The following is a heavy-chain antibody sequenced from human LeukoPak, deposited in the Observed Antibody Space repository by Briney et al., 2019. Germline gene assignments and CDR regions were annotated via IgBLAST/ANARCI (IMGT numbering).Heavy chain of an antibody. V-gene: IGHV4-39*01. CDR2: IYYSGST. CDR1: GFSFNSDW. J-gene: IGHJ4*02. Sequence: GSLRLSCAASGFSFNSDWMDWVRQPPGKGLEWIGSIYYSGSTYYNPSLKSRVTISVDTSKSQFSLKLSSVTAADTAVYYCARHPVAAAALYYFDYWGQGTLVTVSS. CDR3: ARHPVAAAALYYFDY. D-gene: IGHD6-13*01.